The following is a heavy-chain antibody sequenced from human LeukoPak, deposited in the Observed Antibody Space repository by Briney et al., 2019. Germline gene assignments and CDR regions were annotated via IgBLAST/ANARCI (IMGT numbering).Heavy chain of an antibody. Sequence: GGSLRLSCAASGFTFSSYAMHWGRQAPGKGLEWGAGISFDGSNKYYADSVKGRFTISRDNSKNTLYLQMNSLRAEDTAVYYCARDRVVPAVMGDYYGMDVWGQGTTVTVSS. J-gene: IGHJ6*02. CDR2: ISFDGSNK. CDR3: ARDRVVPAVMGDYYGMDV. CDR1: GFTFSSYA. V-gene: IGHV3-30*04. D-gene: IGHD2-2*01.